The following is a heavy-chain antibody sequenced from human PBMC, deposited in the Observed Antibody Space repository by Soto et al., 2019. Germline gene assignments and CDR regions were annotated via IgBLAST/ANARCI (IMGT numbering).Heavy chain of an antibody. Sequence: PLSLTCTVSGGSISIGDYYWSWIRQPPGKGLEWIGYIYYSGSTYYNPSLKSRVTISVDTSKNQFSLKLSSVTAADTAVYYCARGDTGGAFDIWGQGTMVTVSS. CDR3: ARGDTGGAFDI. V-gene: IGHV4-30-4*01. CDR1: GGSISIGDYY. J-gene: IGHJ3*02. D-gene: IGHD1-1*01. CDR2: IYYSGST.